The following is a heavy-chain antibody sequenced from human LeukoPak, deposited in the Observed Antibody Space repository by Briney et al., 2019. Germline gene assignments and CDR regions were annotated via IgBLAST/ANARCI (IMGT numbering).Heavy chain of an antibody. CDR3: ARSARSWDYDILTGMANWFDP. CDR1: GYIFIHYA. D-gene: IGHD3-9*01. J-gene: IGHJ5*02. V-gene: IGHV1-3*01. CDR2: INAGNGNT. Sequence: ASVKVSCKTSGYIFIHYAIHWVRQAPGQRLEWMGWINAGNGNTKYSQKFQDRVTITRDRSASTAYMELSSLRSEDTAVYYCARSARSWDYDILTGMANWFDPWGQGTLVTVSS.